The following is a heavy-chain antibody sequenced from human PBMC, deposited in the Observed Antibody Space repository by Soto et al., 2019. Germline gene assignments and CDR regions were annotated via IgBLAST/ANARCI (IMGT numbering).Heavy chain of an antibody. CDR3: ARGDGYANYYYYYGMDV. Sequence: SETLSLTCAVSGYSISSGYYWGWIRQPPGKGLEWIGSIYHSGSTYYSPSLKSRVTISVDTSKNQFSLKLSSVTAADTAVYYRARGDGYANYYYYYGMDVWGQGTTVTVSS. CDR1: GYSISSGYY. V-gene: IGHV4-38-2*01. J-gene: IGHJ6*02. D-gene: IGHD3-16*01. CDR2: IYHSGST.